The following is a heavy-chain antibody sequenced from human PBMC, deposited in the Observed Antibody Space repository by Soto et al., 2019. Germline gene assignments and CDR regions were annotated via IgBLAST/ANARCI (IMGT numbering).Heavy chain of an antibody. CDR2: IYHSGST. J-gene: IGHJ4*02. Sequence: QVQLQESGPGLVKPSGTLSLTCAVSGGSISSSNWWSWVRQPPGKGLEWIGEIYHSGSTNYNPSPKSRVTISVDKSKNQFSLKLSSVTAADTAVYYCASVKSYDSSGYYRYFDYWGQGTLVTVSS. CDR3: ASVKSYDSSGYYRYFDY. CDR1: GGSISSSNW. V-gene: IGHV4-4*02. D-gene: IGHD3-22*01.